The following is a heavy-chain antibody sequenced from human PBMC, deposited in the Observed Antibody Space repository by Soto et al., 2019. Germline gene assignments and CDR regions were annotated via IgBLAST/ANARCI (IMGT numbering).Heavy chain of an antibody. D-gene: IGHD2-8*01. Sequence: QVQLRESGPGLVKPSETLSLTCTLSGGSISTYYWSWIRQPPGKGLEWIGYIYYGGSADYNPSLKSRVTISVDTSKKQFSLKLSSVTAADTAVYYCARGGHCANGVCSALDYWGQGTLVTVSS. CDR1: GGSISTYY. J-gene: IGHJ4*02. V-gene: IGHV4-59*08. CDR2: IYYGGSA. CDR3: ARGGHCANGVCSALDY.